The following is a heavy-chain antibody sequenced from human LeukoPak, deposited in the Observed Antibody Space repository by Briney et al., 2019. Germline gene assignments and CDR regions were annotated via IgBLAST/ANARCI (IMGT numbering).Heavy chain of an antibody. CDR3: ARVEILRGAGRDPPYYMDV. CDR1: GGSISSYY. CDR2: IYDSENT. V-gene: IGHV4-59*01. J-gene: IGHJ6*03. D-gene: IGHD2-15*01. Sequence: SETLSLTCNVSGGSISSYYWSWIRQPPGKGLEWIGYIYDSENTNYNPSLKSRVTISADTSKNQFSLKLSSVTAADTALYYCARVEILRGAGRDPPYYMDVWGKAITVIVSS.